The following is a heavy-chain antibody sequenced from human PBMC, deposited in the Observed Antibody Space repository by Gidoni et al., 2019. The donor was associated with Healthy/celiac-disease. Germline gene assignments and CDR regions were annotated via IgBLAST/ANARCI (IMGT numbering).Heavy chain of an antibody. J-gene: IGHJ4*02. CDR1: GFTVSSNY. CDR2: IYSGGST. V-gene: IGHV3-53*02. CDR3: ARAQMGDYYGSGRTYYFDY. Sequence: EVQLVETGGGLIQPGGSLRLSCAASGFTVSSNYMSWVRQAPGKGLEWVSVIYSGGSTYYADSVKGRFTISRDNSKNTLYLKMNSLRAEDTAVYYCARAQMGDYYGSGRTYYFDYWGQGTLVTVSS. D-gene: IGHD3-10*01.